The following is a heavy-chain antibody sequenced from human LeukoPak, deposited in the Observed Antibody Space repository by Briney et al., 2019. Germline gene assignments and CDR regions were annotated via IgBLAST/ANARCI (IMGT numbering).Heavy chain of an antibody. CDR2: INPNSGGT. Sequence: ASVKVSCKASGYTFTGYYMHWVRQAPGQGLEWMGWINPNSGGTNYAQKFQGRVTMTRDTSITTAYMELSRLRSDDTAVYYCTRAAGTNDALDIWGQGTMVTVSS. V-gene: IGHV1-2*02. CDR1: GYTFTGYY. J-gene: IGHJ3*02. CDR3: TRAAGTNDALDI. D-gene: IGHD6-13*01.